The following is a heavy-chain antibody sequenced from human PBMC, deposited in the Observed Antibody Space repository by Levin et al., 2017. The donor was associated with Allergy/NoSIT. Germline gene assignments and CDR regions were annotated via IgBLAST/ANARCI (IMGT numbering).Heavy chain of an antibody. Sequence: GESLKISCAASGFTFSSYAMHWVRQAPGKGLEWVAVISYDGSNKYYADSVKGRFTISRDNSKNTLYLQMNSLRAEDTAVDYCARVGSGSYFTPFDYWGQGTLVTVSS. D-gene: IGHD1-26*01. CDR3: ARVGSGSYFTPFDY. CDR2: ISYDGSNK. J-gene: IGHJ4*02. CDR1: GFTFSSYA. V-gene: IGHV3-30-3*01.